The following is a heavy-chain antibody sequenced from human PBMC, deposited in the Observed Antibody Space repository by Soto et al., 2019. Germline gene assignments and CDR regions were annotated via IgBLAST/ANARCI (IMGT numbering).Heavy chain of an antibody. CDR1: GYTFTNYW. CDR3: VRPNFGALTHFDF. CDR2: IFPGDSDT. Sequence: LKISCKAIGYTFTNYWIGWVRQTPGKGLEWMGIIFPGDSDTRYNPSFEGQVTVSADESISTAYLQWNTLKASDTAMYYCVRPNFGALTHFDFWGQGTLVTVSS. D-gene: IGHD3-16*01. V-gene: IGHV5-51*01. J-gene: IGHJ4*02.